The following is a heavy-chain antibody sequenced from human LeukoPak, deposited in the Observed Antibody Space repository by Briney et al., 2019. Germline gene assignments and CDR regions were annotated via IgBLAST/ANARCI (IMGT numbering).Heavy chain of an antibody. J-gene: IGHJ4*02. CDR2: IYYSGST. V-gene: IGHV4-31*03. CDR3: ARVGPYTSYFDY. Sequence: SETLSLTCTVSGGSISSGGYYWSWIRQHPGKGLEWIGYIYYSGSTYYNPSLKSRVTISVDTSKNQFSLKLSSVTAADTAVYYCARVGPYTSYFDYWGQGTLVTVSS. CDR1: GGSISSGGYY. D-gene: IGHD2-2*02.